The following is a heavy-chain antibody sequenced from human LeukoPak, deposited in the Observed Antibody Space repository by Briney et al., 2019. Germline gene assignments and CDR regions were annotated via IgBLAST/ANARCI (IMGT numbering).Heavy chain of an antibody. J-gene: IGHJ4*02. CDR3: ARVPYCSGGSCYGYFDY. CDR2: IYSGGST. CDR1: GFTVSKNY. V-gene: IGHV3-66*01. Sequence: PGGSLRLSCAASGFTVSKNYMSWVRQAPGKGLEWVSVIYSGGSTNYADSVKGRFTISRDNSKNTLYLQMNSLRVEDTAVYYCARVPYCSGGSCYGYFDYWGQGTLVTVS. D-gene: IGHD2-15*01.